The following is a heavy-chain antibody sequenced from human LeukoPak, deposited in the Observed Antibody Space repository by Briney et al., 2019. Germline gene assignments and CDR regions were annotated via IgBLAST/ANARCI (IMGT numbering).Heavy chain of an antibody. Sequence: PSETLSLTCTVSGGSISSSSYYWGWIRQPPGKGLEWIGSIYYSGSTYYNPSLKSRVTISVDTSKNQFSLKLSSVTAADTAVYYCARQGAVVSFESWGQGTLVTVSS. V-gene: IGHV4-39*01. CDR2: IYYSGST. J-gene: IGHJ4*02. CDR1: GGSISSSSYY. D-gene: IGHD6-19*01. CDR3: ARQGAVVSFES.